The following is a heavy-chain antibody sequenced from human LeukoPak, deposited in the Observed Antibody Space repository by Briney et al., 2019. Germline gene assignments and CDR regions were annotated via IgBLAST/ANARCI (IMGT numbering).Heavy chain of an antibody. D-gene: IGHD1-26*01. CDR1: GGSISSSSYF. J-gene: IGHJ4*02. V-gene: IGHV4-39*01. CDR2: IYYSGST. CDR3: ARHTSGIVGASDY. Sequence: SGTLSLTCTVSGGSISSSSYFWGWIRQPPGKGLEWIGSIYYSGSTYYNPSLESRVTISVDTSKIHFSLRLSSMTAADTAVYYCARHTSGIVGASDYWGQGTLVTVSS.